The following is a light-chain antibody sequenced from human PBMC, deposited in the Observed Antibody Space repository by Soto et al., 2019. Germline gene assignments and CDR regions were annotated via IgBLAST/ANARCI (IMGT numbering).Light chain of an antibody. CDR3: SSYAGNNNLL. Sequence: QSALTQPPSASGSPGQSVTISCTGASSDIGRYNYVSWFQQHPGKAPKLIIHEVNQRPSGVPDRFSGSKSGNTASLTVSGLQAEDEADYYCSSYAGNNNLLFGGGTKLTVL. V-gene: IGLV2-8*01. CDR1: SSDIGRYNY. CDR2: EVN. J-gene: IGLJ2*01.